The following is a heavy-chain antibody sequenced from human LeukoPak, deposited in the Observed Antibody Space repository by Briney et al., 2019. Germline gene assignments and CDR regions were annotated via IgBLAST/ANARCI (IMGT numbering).Heavy chain of an antibody. Sequence: GGSLRLSCAASGFTFSSYSMNWVRQAPGKGLEWVSSISSSSSYIYYADSVKGRFTISRDNAKNSLYLQMNSLRAEDTAVYYCARDLGYYDSGGWRPYNWFDPWGQGTLVTVSS. J-gene: IGHJ5*02. CDR2: ISSSSSYI. D-gene: IGHD3-22*01. CDR3: ARDLGYYDSGGWRPYNWFDP. V-gene: IGHV3-21*01. CDR1: GFTFSSYS.